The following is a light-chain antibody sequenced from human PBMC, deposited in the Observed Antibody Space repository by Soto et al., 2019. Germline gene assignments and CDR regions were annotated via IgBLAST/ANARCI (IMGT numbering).Light chain of an antibody. J-gene: IGKJ4*01. V-gene: IGKV3-20*01. CDR2: AAS. Sequence: EIVLTQSPGTLSLSPGERATLSCGASQSVNSNSLAWYQQKPGQAPRLLFYAASNRASGVPDRFSASGSGTDFTLTISRLEPEDFAVYHCQQYGSSPLTFGGGTKGEIK. CDR3: QQYGSSPLT. CDR1: QSVNSNS.